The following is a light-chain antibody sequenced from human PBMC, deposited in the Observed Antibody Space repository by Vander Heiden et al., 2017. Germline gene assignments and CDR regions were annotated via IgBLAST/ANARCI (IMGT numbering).Light chain of an antibody. Sequence: QSALPQPPSVSGAPGQRVNIPCTGSSSDIGANYDVHWYQQIAGTVPKLLIYANIIRPSGVPDRFSASKSGTSASLAITGLQAEDEADYYCQSYDGSMRAWVFGGGTKLTVL. CDR2: ANI. J-gene: IGLJ3*02. V-gene: IGLV1-40*01. CDR1: SSDIGANYD. CDR3: QSYDGSMRAWV.